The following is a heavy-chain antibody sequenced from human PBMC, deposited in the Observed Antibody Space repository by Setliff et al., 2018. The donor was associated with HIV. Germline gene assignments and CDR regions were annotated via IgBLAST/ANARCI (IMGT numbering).Heavy chain of an antibody. Sequence: ASVKVSCKSSGYTFTAHHIHWVRQAPGQGPEWMGWIIPKSGETSYAEKFRGRVTMTRDTSLSTAYMELRWLTSDDTAVYYCARVVDRDYDFWSAYEYWGQGTRVTGS. CDR2: IIPKSGET. CDR3: ARVVDRDYDFWSAYEY. D-gene: IGHD3-3*01. CDR1: GYTFTAHH. J-gene: IGHJ4*02. V-gene: IGHV1-2*02.